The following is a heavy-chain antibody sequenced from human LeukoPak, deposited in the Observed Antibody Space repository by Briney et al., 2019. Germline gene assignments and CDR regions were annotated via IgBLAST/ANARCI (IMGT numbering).Heavy chain of an antibody. D-gene: IGHD3-10*01. CDR1: GYSISSGYY. J-gene: IGHJ6*03. CDR2: IYTSGST. Sequence: PSETLSLTCTVSGYSISSGYYWGWIRQPAGKGLEWIGRIYTSGSTNYNPSLKSRVTISVDTSKNQFSLKLSSVTAADTAVYYCEGSGSYYNGYYYYYMDVWGKGTTVTISS. V-gene: IGHV4-38-2*02. CDR3: EGSGSYYNGYYYYYMDV.